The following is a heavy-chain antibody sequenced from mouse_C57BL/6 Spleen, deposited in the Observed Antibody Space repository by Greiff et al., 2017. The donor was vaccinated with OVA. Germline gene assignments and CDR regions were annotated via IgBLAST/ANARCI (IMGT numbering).Heavy chain of an antibody. CDR3: ARGLFHYYAMDY. V-gene: IGHV3-6*01. CDR2: ISYDGSN. CDR1: GYSITSGYY. J-gene: IGHJ4*01. Sequence: DVKLQESGPGLVKPSQSLSLTCSVTGYSITSGYYWNWIRQFPGNKLEWMGYISYDGSNNYNPSLKNRISITRDTSKNQFFLKLNSVTTEDTATYYCARGLFHYYAMDYWGQGTSVTVSS.